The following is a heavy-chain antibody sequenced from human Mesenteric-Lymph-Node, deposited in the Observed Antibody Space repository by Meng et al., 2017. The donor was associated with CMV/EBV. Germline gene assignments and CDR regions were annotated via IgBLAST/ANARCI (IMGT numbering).Heavy chain of an antibody. CDR2: IKQDGSEK. CDR1: GFTFSAYW. Sequence: GESLKISCAASGFTFSAYWMSWVRQAPGKGLEWVANIKQDGSEKHYVDSVKGRFTISRDNAKNSLYLQMNILRGEDTAVYYCARDPDWSDVLDSWGQGTLVTVSS. J-gene: IGHJ4*02. V-gene: IGHV3-7*01. CDR3: ARDPDWSDVLDS. D-gene: IGHD1-1*01.